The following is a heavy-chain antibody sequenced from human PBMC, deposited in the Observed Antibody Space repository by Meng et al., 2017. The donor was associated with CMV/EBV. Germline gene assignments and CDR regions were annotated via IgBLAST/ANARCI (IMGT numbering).Heavy chain of an antibody. V-gene: IGHV4-59*01. CDR1: GGSISSYY. CDR2: IYYSGST. CDR3: ARGTEDNEFWLDY. J-gene: IGHJ4*02. D-gene: IGHD3-3*01. Sequence: SEPLSLTCTVSGGSISSYYWSWIRQPPGKGLEWVGYIYYSGSTNYNPSLKSRVTISVDTSKNQFSLKLSSVTAADTAVYYCARGTEDNEFWLDYWGQGTLVTVSS.